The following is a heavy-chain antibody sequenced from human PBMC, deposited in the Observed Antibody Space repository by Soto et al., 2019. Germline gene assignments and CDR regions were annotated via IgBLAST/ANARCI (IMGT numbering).Heavy chain of an antibody. D-gene: IGHD4-17*01. CDR2: ISSSSSTI. Sequence: EVQLVESGGGLVQPGGSLRLSCAASGFTFSSYSMNWVRQAPGKGLEWVSYISSSSSTIYYADSVKGRFTISRDNAKNSLYLQMNSLRAEDTAVYYCARDEDDYGDYVVNWGQGTLVTVSS. CDR3: ARDEDDYGDYVVN. V-gene: IGHV3-48*01. J-gene: IGHJ4*02. CDR1: GFTFSSYS.